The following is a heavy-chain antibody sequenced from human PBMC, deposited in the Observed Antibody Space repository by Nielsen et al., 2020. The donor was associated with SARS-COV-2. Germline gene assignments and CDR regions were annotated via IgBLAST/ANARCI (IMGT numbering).Heavy chain of an antibody. Sequence: GGSLRLSCAASGFTFSSYSMNWVRQAPGKGLEWVSSISSSSSYIYYADSVKGRFTISRDNAKNSLYLQMNSLRAEDTALYYCAGGLTDNYGMDVWGQGTTVTVSS. CDR2: ISSSSSYI. J-gene: IGHJ6*02. D-gene: IGHD4/OR15-4a*01. CDR3: AGGLTDNYGMDV. CDR1: GFTFSSYS. V-gene: IGHV3-21*04.